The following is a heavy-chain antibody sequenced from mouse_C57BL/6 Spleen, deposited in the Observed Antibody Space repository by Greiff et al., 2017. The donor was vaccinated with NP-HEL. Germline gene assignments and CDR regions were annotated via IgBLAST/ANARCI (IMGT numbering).Heavy chain of an antibody. CDR2: IYPGSGST. CDR3: ARGGDYYGSNY. CDR1: GYTFTSYW. V-gene: IGHV1-55*01. Sequence: QVQLKQPGAELVKPGASVKMSCKASGYTFTSYWITWVKQRPGQGLEWIGDIYPGSGSTNYNEKFKSKATLTVDTSSSTAYMQLSSLTSEDSAVYYCARGGDYYGSNYWGQGTTLTVSS. J-gene: IGHJ2*01. D-gene: IGHD1-1*01.